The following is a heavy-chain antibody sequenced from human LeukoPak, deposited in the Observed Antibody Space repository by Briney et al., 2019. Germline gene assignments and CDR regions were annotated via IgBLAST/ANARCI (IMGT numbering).Heavy chain of an antibody. J-gene: IGHJ4*02. V-gene: IGHV1-2*02. CDR2: IDPNSGGT. CDR1: GYTFTVYY. Sequence: ASVKVSRKPSGYTFTVYYMHRVRQAPGQGLEWMGWIDPNSGGTNYAQKFQGRVTMTRDTSISTAYMELSRLRSDDAAVYYCARESGIAAAGTGHWGQGTLVTVSS. D-gene: IGHD6-13*01. CDR3: ARESGIAAAGTGH.